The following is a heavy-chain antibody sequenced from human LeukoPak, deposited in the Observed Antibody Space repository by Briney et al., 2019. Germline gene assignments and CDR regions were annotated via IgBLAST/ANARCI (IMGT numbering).Heavy chain of an antibody. CDR2: FTDLWERK. V-gene: IGHV3-23*01. CDR3: AKGNGYYNPGTYEGDR. Sequence: PGGSLSLSCAVYGFTVTSNDIRWVRQAPGGGLGWVSSFTDLWERKYCPDHATDRFAISKDNSQHTVHLPVNSLRVEDTAVYYCAKGNGYYNPGTYEGDRWGQETLVTVST. D-gene: IGHD3-10*01. J-gene: IGHJ5*02. CDR1: GFTVTSND.